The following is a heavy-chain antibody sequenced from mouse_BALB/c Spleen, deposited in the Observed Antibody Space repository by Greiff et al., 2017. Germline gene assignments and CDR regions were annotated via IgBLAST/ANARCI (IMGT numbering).Heavy chain of an antibody. Sequence: DVMLVESGGGLVKPGGSLKLSCAASGFAFSSYDMSWVRQTPEKRLEWVAYISSGGGSTYYPDTVKGRFTISRDNAKNTLYLQMSSLKSEDTAMYYCARHPYYDYDLYYFDYWGQGTTLTVSS. V-gene: IGHV5-12-1*01. J-gene: IGHJ2*01. D-gene: IGHD2-4*01. CDR3: ARHPYYDYDLYYFDY. CDR2: ISSGGGST. CDR1: GFAFSSYD.